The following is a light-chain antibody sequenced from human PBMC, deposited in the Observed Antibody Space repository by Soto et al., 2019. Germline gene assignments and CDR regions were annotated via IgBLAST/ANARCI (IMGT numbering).Light chain of an antibody. CDR2: DVT. CDR1: SSDVGGYNS. V-gene: IGLV2-14*01. CDR3: SSFTSSMTNV. J-gene: IGLJ1*01. Sequence: QSALTQPSSVSVSPGQSITISCTGTSSDVGGYNSVSWYQQHPGKAPKLILYDVTDRPSGVSYRFSGSKSGNTASLTISGLQAADEADYFCSSFTSSMTNVFGSGTKVTVL.